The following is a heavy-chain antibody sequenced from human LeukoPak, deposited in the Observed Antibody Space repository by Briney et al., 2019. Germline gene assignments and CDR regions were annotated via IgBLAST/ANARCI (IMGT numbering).Heavy chain of an antibody. CDR3: AREQASSGWYGGLGY. D-gene: IGHD6-19*01. J-gene: IGHJ4*02. Sequence: SVKVSRKASGGTFSSYAISWVRQAPGQGLEWMGRIIPIFGTANYTQKFQGRVTITTDESTSTAYMELSSLRSEDTAVYYCAREQASSGWYGGLGYWGQGTLVTVSS. CDR1: GGTFSSYA. CDR2: IIPIFGTA. V-gene: IGHV1-69*05.